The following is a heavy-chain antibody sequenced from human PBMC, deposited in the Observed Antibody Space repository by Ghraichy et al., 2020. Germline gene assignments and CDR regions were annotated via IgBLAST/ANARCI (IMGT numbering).Heavy chain of an antibody. CDR3: ARSVATRRPFDY. Sequence: SETLSPTCTPSSGSVSGGTYYWSWIRQSPGGRLEWIGYIFSTGRTNYNPSLESRVTISLDTTENHMSLTLTSVTAADTAVYFCARSVATRRPFDYWGQGTLVTVSS. CDR1: SGSVSGGTYY. V-gene: IGHV4-61*03. CDR2: IFSTGRT. D-gene: IGHD2-15*01. J-gene: IGHJ4*02.